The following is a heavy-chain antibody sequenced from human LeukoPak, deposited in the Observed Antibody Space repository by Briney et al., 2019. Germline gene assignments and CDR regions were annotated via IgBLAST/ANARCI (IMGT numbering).Heavy chain of an antibody. CDR2: IYYSGST. J-gene: IGHJ3*02. CDR1: GGSITSYY. V-gene: IGHV4-59*01. D-gene: IGHD2-15*01. Sequence: SETLSLTCTVSGGSITSYYWSWIRQPPGKGLEWIGYIYYSGSTNYNPSLKSRVTISVDTSKNQFSLKLSSVTAADTAVYYCARAIIYCSGGSCYPDAFDIWGQGTMVTVSS. CDR3: ARAIIYCSGGSCYPDAFDI.